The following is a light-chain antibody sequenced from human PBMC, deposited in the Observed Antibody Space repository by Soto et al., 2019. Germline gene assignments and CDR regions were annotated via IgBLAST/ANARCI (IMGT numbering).Light chain of an antibody. CDR1: QSISVW. V-gene: IGKV1-5*03. Sequence: DIQMTQSPSTLSASVGDRVTITCRASQSISVWLAWYQQKAGKAPNLLIYKASRLESGVPSRFSGSGSETEFTLTISGLQPGDSATYYCQQYNTFWTFGPGTKVDI. CDR3: QQYNTFWT. J-gene: IGKJ1*01. CDR2: KAS.